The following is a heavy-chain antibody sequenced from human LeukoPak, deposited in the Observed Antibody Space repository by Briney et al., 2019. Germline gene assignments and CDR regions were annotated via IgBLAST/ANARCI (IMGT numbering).Heavy chain of an antibody. Sequence: PGGSLGLSCAASGFTFSSYAMHWVRQAPGKGPEYVSAISSNGGSTYYANSVKGRFTISRDNSKNTLYLQMGSLRAEDMAVYYCARVGYTSYYYYGMDVWGQGTTVTVSS. D-gene: IGHD6-13*01. CDR3: ARVGYTSYYYYGMDV. CDR1: GFTFSSYA. J-gene: IGHJ6*02. CDR2: ISSNGGST. V-gene: IGHV3-64*01.